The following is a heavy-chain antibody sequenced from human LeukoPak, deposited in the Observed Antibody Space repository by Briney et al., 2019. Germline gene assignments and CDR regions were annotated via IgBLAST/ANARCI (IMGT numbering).Heavy chain of an antibody. CDR1: GFTFSSYA. CDR3: ARDASSDTAMVYYFDY. D-gene: IGHD5-18*01. J-gene: IGHJ4*02. V-gene: IGHV3-30-3*01. CDR2: ISYDGSNK. Sequence: PGRSLRLSCAASGFTFSSYAMHWVRQAPGKGLEWVAVISYDGSNKYYADSVKGRFTISRDNSKNTLYLQMNSLRAEDTAVYYCARDASSDTAMVYYFDYWGQGTLVTVSS.